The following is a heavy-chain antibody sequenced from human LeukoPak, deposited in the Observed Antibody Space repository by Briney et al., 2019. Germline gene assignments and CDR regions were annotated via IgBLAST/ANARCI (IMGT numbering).Heavy chain of an antibody. V-gene: IGHV3-30*04. CDR2: ISYDGSNK. D-gene: IGHD2-8*01. J-gene: IGHJ4*02. Sequence: GSLRLSGAASGFTFSSYAMHWVRQAPGKGLEWVAVISYDGSNKYYADSVKGRFTISRDNSKNTLYLQMNSLRAEDTAVYYCARFYANEWALPHWGQGTLVTVSS. CDR3: ARFYANEWALPH. CDR1: GFTFSSYA.